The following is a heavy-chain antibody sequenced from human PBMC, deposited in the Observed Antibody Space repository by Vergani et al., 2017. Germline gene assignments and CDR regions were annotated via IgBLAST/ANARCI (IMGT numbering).Heavy chain of an antibody. J-gene: IGHJ6*03. CDR2: ISSSSSTI. CDR1: GFTFSSYS. CDR3: ARSGSGSAYYYYYYMDV. D-gene: IGHD3-10*01. Sequence: VQLVESGGGLVQPGGSLRLSCAASGFTFSSYSMNWVRQAPGKGLEWVSYISSSSSTIYYADSVKGRFTISRDNAKNSLYLQMNSLRAEDTAVYYCARSGSGSAYYYYYYMDVWAKGP. V-gene: IGHV3-48*04.